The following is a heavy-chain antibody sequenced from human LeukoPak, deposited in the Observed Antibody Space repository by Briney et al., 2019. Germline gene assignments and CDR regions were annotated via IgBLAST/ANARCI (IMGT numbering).Heavy chain of an antibody. Sequence: ASVKVSCKASGYTFTSYGISWVRQAPGQGLEWMGWISAYNGNTNYAQKPQGRVTMTTDTSTSTAYMELRSLRSDDTAVYYCAREKHYGSGREGGWFDPWGQGTLVTVSS. V-gene: IGHV1-18*01. CDR3: AREKHYGSGREGGWFDP. CDR2: ISAYNGNT. J-gene: IGHJ5*02. D-gene: IGHD3-10*01. CDR1: GYTFTSYG.